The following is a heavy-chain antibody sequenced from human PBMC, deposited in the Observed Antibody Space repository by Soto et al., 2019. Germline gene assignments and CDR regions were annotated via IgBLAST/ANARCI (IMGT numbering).Heavy chain of an antibody. CDR3: ATARYSSSGYAPMYYFDY. Sequence: ASVKVSCKVSGYTLTGLSMHWVRQAPGKGREWMGGFDPEDGETIYEQKFQGRVTMTEDTSKDTAYMELRSLGSEDTAVYYCATARYSSSGYAPMYYFDYWGQGTLVTVSS. D-gene: IGHD6-13*01. CDR1: GYTLTGLS. V-gene: IGHV1-24*01. J-gene: IGHJ4*02. CDR2: FDPEDGET.